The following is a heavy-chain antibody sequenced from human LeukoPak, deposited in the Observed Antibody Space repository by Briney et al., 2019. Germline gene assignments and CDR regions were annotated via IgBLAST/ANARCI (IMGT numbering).Heavy chain of an antibody. D-gene: IGHD2/OR15-2a*01. J-gene: IGHJ5*02. CDR2: IYTSGST. CDR3: ARDRVSERWFDP. CDR1: GGPIDRHY. V-gene: IGHV4-4*07. Sequence: SETLSLTCTVSGGPIDRHYWSWIRQPAGKGLEWIGRIYTSGSTNYNPSLKSRVTMSVDTSKNQFSLKLSSVTAADTAVYYCARDRVSERWFDPWGQGTLVTVSS.